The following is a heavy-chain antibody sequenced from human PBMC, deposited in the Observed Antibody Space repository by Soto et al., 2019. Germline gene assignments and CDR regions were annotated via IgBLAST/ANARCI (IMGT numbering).Heavy chain of an antibody. V-gene: IGHV3-48*01. Sequence: PGGSLRLSCAASGFTFSSYSMNWVRQAPGKGLEWVSYISSSSSTIYYADSVKGRFTISRDNAKNSLYLQMNSLRAEDTAVYYCATVGGYCSGGSCYSFGYWGQGTLVTVSS. J-gene: IGHJ4*02. CDR3: ATVGGYCSGGSCYSFGY. D-gene: IGHD2-15*01. CDR2: ISSSSSTI. CDR1: GFTFSSYS.